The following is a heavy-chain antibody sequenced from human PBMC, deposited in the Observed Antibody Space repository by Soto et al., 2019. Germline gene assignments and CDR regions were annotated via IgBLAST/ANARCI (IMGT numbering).Heavy chain of an antibody. CDR1: GGSISSYY. CDR2: IYYSGST. CDR3: AREGGGYSYGGVFDY. J-gene: IGHJ4*02. D-gene: IGHD5-18*01. Sequence: QVQLQESGPGLVKPSETLSLTCTVSGGSISSYYWSWIRQPPGKGLEWIGYIYYSGSTNYNPSLKSRVTISVDTSKNQFSLKLSSVTAADTAVYYCAREGGGYSYGGVFDYWGQGTLVTVSS. V-gene: IGHV4-59*01.